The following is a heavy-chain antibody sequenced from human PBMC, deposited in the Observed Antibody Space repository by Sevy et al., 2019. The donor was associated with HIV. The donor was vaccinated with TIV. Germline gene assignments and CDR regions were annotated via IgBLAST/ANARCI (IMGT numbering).Heavy chain of an antibody. J-gene: IGHJ4*02. Sequence: GGSLRFSCAASGFTFSNYFMNWVRQAPGKGLEWVSSISSGSSYIFYADSLKGRFTISRDNAKNSLYLHMNSLRAEDTAVYYCARGDYYGSLYYFDYRGPGTLVTVSS. V-gene: IGHV3-21*01. D-gene: IGHD3-10*01. CDR3: ARGDYYGSLYYFDY. CDR1: GFTFSNYF. CDR2: ISSGSSYI.